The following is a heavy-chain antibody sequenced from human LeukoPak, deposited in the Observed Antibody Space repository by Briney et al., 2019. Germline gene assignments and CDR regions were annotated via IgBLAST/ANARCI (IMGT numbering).Heavy chain of an antibody. Sequence: PGGSLRLSCEASGFTFSSYGMHWVRQAPGKGLEWVAVISYDGSNKYYADSVKGRFTISRDNSKNTLYLQMGSLRAEDMAVYYCARAFGTITGTPGAFDIWGQGTMVTVSS. V-gene: IGHV3-30*03. J-gene: IGHJ3*02. D-gene: IGHD1-20*01. CDR1: GFTFSSYG. CDR2: ISYDGSNK. CDR3: ARAFGTITGTPGAFDI.